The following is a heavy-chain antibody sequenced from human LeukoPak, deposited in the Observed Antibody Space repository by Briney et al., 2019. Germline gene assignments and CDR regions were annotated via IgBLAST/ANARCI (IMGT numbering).Heavy chain of an antibody. J-gene: IGHJ4*02. CDR1: GFTVSSNY. CDR3: AKAVAAAANPSLFGS. CDR2: ISGSGDST. V-gene: IGHV3-23*01. Sequence: GGSLRLSCAASGFTVSSNYMSGARQAPGKGLEWVSAISGSGDSTYYADSVKGRFTISRDNSKNTLYMQMNSLRADDTAVYYCAKAVAAAANPSLFGSWGQGTLVTVSS. D-gene: IGHD6-13*01.